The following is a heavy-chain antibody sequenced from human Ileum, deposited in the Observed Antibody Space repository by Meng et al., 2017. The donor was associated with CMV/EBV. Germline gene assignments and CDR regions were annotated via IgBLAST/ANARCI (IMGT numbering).Heavy chain of an antibody. CDR3: AGAAARGVPVDL. V-gene: IGHV4-4*07. Sequence: QLPLQESGPRLLQPSGTLSLTCTVTGGSLTSYYWTWIRQPAGKGLEWIGRIHPTGTTDDNPSLRSRVSMSLDKSKNQFSLKLTSVTAADTAVYYCAGAAARGVPVDLWGQGTLVTVSS. J-gene: IGHJ5*02. CDR2: IHPTGTT. D-gene: IGHD3-10*01. CDR1: GGSLTSYY.